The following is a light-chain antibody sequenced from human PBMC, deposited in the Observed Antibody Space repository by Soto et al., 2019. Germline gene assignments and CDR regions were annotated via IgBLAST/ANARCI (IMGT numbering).Light chain of an antibody. CDR1: SSDVGGYNY. CDR2: DVS. CDR3: SSYTTSNTRQIV. V-gene: IGLV2-14*03. Sequence: QSALTQPASVSGSPGQSITISCTGTSSDVGGYNYVSWYQHHPGKAPKLMIYDVSNRPSWVSNRFSGSKSGNTASLSISGLQPAEEAAYYCSSYTTSNTRQIVFGTGTKVTVL. J-gene: IGLJ1*01.